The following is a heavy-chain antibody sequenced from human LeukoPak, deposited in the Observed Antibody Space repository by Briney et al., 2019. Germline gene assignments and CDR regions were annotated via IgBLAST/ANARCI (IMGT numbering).Heavy chain of an antibody. Sequence: SETLSLTCTVSGGSISSYYWSWIRQPAGKGLEWIGRIYTSGRTNYNPSLKSRVTISVDKSKNQFSLKLSSVTAADTAVYYCAREEEDYDFWSGEGGFDYWGQGTLVTVSS. CDR2: IYTSGRT. V-gene: IGHV4-4*07. J-gene: IGHJ4*02. CDR3: AREEEDYDFWSGEGGFDY. D-gene: IGHD3-3*01. CDR1: GGSISSYY.